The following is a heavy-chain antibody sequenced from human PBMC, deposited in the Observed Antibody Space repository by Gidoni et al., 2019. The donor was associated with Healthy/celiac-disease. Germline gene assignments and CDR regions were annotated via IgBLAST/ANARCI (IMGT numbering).Heavy chain of an antibody. CDR1: GFTVSSNY. D-gene: IGHD3-22*01. V-gene: IGHV3-53*01. CDR2: IYSGGST. J-gene: IGHJ3*02. CDR3: ARVTPLTYYDDSSGPVGAFDI. Sequence: EVQLVESGGGLIQPGGSLRLSCAASGFTVSSNYMSWVRQAAGKGLEWVSVIYSGGSTYYEDSVKGRFTISRDNSKNTLYLQMNSLRAEDTAVYYCARVTPLTYYDDSSGPVGAFDIWGQGTMVTVSS.